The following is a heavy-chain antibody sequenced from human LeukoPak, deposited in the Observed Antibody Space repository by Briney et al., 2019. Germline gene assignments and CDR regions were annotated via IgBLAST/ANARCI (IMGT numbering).Heavy chain of an antibody. CDR1: GFTFSSYW. D-gene: IGHD2-2*01. CDR2: IKQDGSEK. V-gene: IGHV3-7*01. Sequence: PGGSLRLSCAASGFTFSSYWMSWVRQAPGKGLEWVANIKQDGSEKYYVDSVKGRFTISRDNAKNSLYLQMNSLRAEDTAVYYCARDIVVVPAALSEPPNYYYYGMDVWGQGTTVTVSS. J-gene: IGHJ6*02. CDR3: ARDIVVVPAALSEPPNYYYYGMDV.